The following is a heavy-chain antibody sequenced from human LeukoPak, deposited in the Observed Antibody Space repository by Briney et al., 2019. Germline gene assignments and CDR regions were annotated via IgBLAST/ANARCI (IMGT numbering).Heavy chain of an antibody. J-gene: IGHJ4*02. D-gene: IGHD5-18*01. CDR3: ARAMDTSMVPDLNY. V-gene: IGHV1-2*02. Sequence: ASVEVSCKASGYTFTGYYIHWVRQAPGEGLEWMGWMNPNNPNTGGTRCAQKFQDRVTMTTVTSINTAYMELSSLTSDDTAIYYCARAMDTSMVPDLNYWGQGTLVSVSS. CDR1: GYTFTGYY. CDR2: MNPNNPNTGGT.